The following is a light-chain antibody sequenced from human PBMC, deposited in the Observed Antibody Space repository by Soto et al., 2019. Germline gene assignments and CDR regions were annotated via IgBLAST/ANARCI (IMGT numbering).Light chain of an antibody. J-gene: IGLJ1*01. CDR1: SIDVGGSNY. CDR2: DVS. Sequence: QSALTQPRSVSGSPGQSVTISCTGPSIDVGGSNYGSWYQQHPGKAPKLMIYDVSERPSGVPDRFSGSKSGNTASLTISGLQAEDEADYSCCSYAVTFYVFGTGTKVTVL. CDR3: CSYAVTFYV. V-gene: IGLV2-11*01.